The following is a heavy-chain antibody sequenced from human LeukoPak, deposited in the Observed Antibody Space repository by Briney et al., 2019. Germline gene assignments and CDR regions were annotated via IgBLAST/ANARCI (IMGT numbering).Heavy chain of an antibody. Sequence: GGSLRLSCAASGFTFSSYSMNWVRQAPGKGLEWVSVIYTGGHTYYADSVKGRFTISRDNSKNTLYVQMNSLRAEDTAVYYCATRALSEGTPSSPFDYWGPGTLVTVSS. J-gene: IGHJ4*02. CDR2: IYTGGHT. CDR3: ATRALSEGTPSSPFDY. D-gene: IGHD6-6*01. V-gene: IGHV3-53*01. CDR1: GFTFSSYS.